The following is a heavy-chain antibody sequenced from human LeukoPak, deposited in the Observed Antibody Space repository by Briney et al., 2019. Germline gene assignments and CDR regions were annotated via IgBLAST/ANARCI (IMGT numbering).Heavy chain of an antibody. CDR1: GGSISTYY. J-gene: IGHJ5*02. D-gene: IGHD1-26*01. V-gene: IGHV4-59*01. CDR2: IYYSEST. CDR3: ARADSSGSFRNWFDP. Sequence: SETLSLTCTVSGGSISTYYWNWIRQPPGKGLEWIGNIYYSESTNYNPSLQSRVIMSLDTSKNRFALNLSSVAAADTAVYFCARADSSGSFRNWFDPWGQGTLVTVSS.